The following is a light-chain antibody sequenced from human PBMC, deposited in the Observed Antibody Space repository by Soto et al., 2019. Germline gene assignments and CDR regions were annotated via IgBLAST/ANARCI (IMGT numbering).Light chain of an antibody. Sequence: EIVLTQTPGTLSLSPGERATLSCRASQTVSSTYLAWYQHKPGQAPRLLIYGASSRATGIPDRFSGRGSGTDFTLTISSLQAEDVAVYYCQQYYSSPHTFGLGTKLEIK. V-gene: IGKV3-20*01. CDR2: GAS. CDR3: QQYYSSPHT. J-gene: IGKJ2*01. CDR1: QTVSSTY.